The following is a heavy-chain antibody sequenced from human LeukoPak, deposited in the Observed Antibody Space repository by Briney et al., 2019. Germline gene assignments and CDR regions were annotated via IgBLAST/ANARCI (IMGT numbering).Heavy chain of an antibody. CDR2: IDYSGTT. CDR3: ARSTWIQLWLLDY. Sequence: SSQTLSLTCSVSGGSISSYYWSWMRQPPAKGLVWMGYIDYSGTTNYNPALKSRVTTSVDTSKNQCSLKLSSVTAADTAVYYCARSTWIQLWLLDYWGRGTLVTVSS. J-gene: IGHJ4*02. D-gene: IGHD5-18*01. CDR1: GGSISSYY. V-gene: IGHV4-59*01.